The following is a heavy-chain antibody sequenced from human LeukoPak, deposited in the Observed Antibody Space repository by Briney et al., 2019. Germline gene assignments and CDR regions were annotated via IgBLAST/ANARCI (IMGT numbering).Heavy chain of an antibody. CDR2: ISDSGGST. CDR3: ASLVRDYYDSSGYYYAWAFDI. D-gene: IGHD3-22*01. CDR1: GFTFSSYA. J-gene: IGHJ3*02. Sequence: GGSLRLSCAASGFTFSSYAMSWVRQAPGKGLEWVSAISDSGGSTYYADSVKGRFTISRDNAKNSLYLQMNSLRAEDTAVYYCASLVRDYYDSSGYYYAWAFDIWGQGTMVTVSS. V-gene: IGHV3-23*01.